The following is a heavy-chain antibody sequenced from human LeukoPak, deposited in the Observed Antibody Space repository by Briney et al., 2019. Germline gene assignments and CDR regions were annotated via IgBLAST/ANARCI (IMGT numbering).Heavy chain of an antibody. CDR3: ARGSYSLGGFDY. J-gene: IGHJ4*02. D-gene: IGHD6-13*01. Sequence: PGGSLRLSCAASGFTFSSYWMHWVRQAPGKGLVWVSRISSDGSDTNYADSVKGRFTISRDNAKNTLYLPMNSLRAEDTAVYYCARGSYSLGGFDYWGQRTLVTVSS. CDR2: ISSDGSDT. CDR1: GFTFSSYW. V-gene: IGHV3-74*01.